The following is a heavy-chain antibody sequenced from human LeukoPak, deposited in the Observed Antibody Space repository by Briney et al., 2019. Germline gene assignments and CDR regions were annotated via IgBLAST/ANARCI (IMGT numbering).Heavy chain of an antibody. D-gene: IGHD3-22*01. CDR3: ARGTYYYDSSGYYLGAFDI. CDR1: GFTFSSYS. Sequence: QPGGSLRLSCAASGFTFSSYSMNWVRQAPGKGLEWVSSISSSSSYIYYADSVKGRFTISRDNAKNSLYLQMNSLRAEDTAVYYCARGTYYYDSSGYYLGAFDIWGQGTMVTVSS. V-gene: IGHV3-21*01. J-gene: IGHJ3*02. CDR2: ISSSSSYI.